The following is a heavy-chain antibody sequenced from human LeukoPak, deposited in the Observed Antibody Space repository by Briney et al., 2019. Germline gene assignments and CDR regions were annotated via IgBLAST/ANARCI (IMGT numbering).Heavy chain of an antibody. V-gene: IGHV1-8*01. CDR1: GYTFTSYD. CDR3: AHGMISGSYSPLRY. CDR2: MNPNSGNT. D-gene: IGHD1-26*01. Sequence: ASVKVSCKASGYTFTSYDINWVRQATGQGLEWMGWMNPNSGNTGYAQKFQGRVTITADKSTSTAYMELSSLRSEDTAVYYCAHGMISGSYSPLRYWGQGTLVTVSS. J-gene: IGHJ4*02.